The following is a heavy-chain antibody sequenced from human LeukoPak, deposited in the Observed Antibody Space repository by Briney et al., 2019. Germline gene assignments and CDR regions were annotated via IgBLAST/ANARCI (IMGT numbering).Heavy chain of an antibody. J-gene: IGHJ4*02. CDR1: GCTFSGYA. Sequence: GGSLRLSCAASGCTFSGYAMHWVRQAPGKGLEWVAVISYDGSNKYYADSVNGRFTISRDNSKNTLYLQMNSLRAEDTSVYYCPRPPPWELLHFDYWGQGTRVTVSS. D-gene: IGHD1-26*01. CDR2: ISYDGSNK. V-gene: IGHV3-30*04. CDR3: PRPPPWELLHFDY.